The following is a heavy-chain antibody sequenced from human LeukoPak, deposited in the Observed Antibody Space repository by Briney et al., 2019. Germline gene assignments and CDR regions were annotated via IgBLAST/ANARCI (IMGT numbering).Heavy chain of an antibody. CDR3: ARVREAMIVVGYVAFDI. CDR1: GGSLSSSSYY. Sequence: NPSETLSLTCTLSGGSLSSSSYYWGWIRKPPAKGLEWIGSIYYSGSTYYNRYLKSQVTISVDTSKNHFSLKLSSVTAADTAVYYCARVREAMIVVGYVAFDIWGQGTMVSVSS. D-gene: IGHD3-22*01. CDR2: IYYSGST. J-gene: IGHJ3*02. V-gene: IGHV4-39*07.